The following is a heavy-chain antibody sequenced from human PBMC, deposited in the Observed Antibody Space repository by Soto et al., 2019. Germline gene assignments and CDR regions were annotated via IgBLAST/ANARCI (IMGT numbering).Heavy chain of an antibody. CDR1: GFSLTTTGVG. CDR3: ALRIAARPFAS. V-gene: IGHV2-5*02. Sequence: QISLKESGPALVKPTQTLTLTYSFSGFSLTTTGVGVGWIRQPPGKALEWLALIYWDDDERYNPSLRNRLTITKDTSKNLVVLTMTTVDPVDTAPYYCALRIAARPFASWGQGTPVTVSS. J-gene: IGHJ4*02. CDR2: IYWDDDE. D-gene: IGHD6-6*01.